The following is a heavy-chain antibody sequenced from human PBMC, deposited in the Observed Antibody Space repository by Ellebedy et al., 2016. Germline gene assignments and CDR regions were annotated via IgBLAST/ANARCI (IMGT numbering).Heavy chain of an antibody. Sequence: GESLKISCAASGFTFSAYWMSWVRQAPGQGLEWVGRISYDGGDKDFGDSVKGRFTISRDTSKNTLYLQMNSLRLEDTAVYYCARERQGATEHGLDVWGQGTTVTVSS. CDR3: ARERQGATEHGLDV. CDR1: GFTFSAYW. D-gene: IGHD1-14*01. CDR2: ISYDGGDK. J-gene: IGHJ6*02. V-gene: IGHV3-30*03.